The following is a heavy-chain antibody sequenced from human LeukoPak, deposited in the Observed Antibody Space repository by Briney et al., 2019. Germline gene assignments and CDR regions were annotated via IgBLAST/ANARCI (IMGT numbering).Heavy chain of an antibody. CDR1: GFTFSSYG. J-gene: IGHJ6*03. Sequence: GGTLRLSCAASGFTFSSYGMSWVRQAPGKGLEWVSAISGSGGSTYYADSVKGRFTISRDNSKNTLYLQMNSLRAEDTAVYYCAKDGVVVVVAATLSYYYYMDVWGKGTTVTISS. V-gene: IGHV3-23*01. CDR2: ISGSGGST. CDR3: AKDGVVVVVAATLSYYYYMDV. D-gene: IGHD2-15*01.